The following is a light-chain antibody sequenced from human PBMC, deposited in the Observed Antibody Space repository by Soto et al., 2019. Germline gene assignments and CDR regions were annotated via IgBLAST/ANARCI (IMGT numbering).Light chain of an antibody. V-gene: IGLV1-40*01. CDR3: QSYDSSLSGLV. CDR1: SSNIGAGYD. J-gene: IGLJ2*01. Sequence: QSVLTQPPSVSGAPGQTVTISCTGSSSNIGAGYDVHWYQQLPGTAPKLLIYGNSNRPSGVPDRFSGSKSGTSASLAITGLQAEDEADYYCQSYDSSLSGLVFGGGTKLTVL. CDR2: GNS.